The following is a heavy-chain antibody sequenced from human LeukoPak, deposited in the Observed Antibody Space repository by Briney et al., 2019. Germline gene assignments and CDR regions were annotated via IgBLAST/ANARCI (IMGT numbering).Heavy chain of an antibody. J-gene: IGHJ4*02. CDR3: ARDFDY. CDR1: GFTFSSYA. Sequence: GRSLRLSCAASGFTFSSYAMHWVRQAPGKGLEWVAVIPYDGSNKYYADSVKGRFTISRDNSKNTLYLQMNSLRAEDTAVYYCARDFDYWGQGTLVTVSS. CDR2: IPYDGSNK. V-gene: IGHV3-30-3*01.